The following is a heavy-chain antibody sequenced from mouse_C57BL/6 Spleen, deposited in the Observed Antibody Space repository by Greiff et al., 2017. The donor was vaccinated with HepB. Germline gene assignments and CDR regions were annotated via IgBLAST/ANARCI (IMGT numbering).Heavy chain of an antibody. CDR1: GYSITSGYD. J-gene: IGHJ3*01. Sequence: VQLKESGPGMVKPSQSLSLTCTVTGYSITSGYDWHWIRHFPGNKLEWMGYISYSGSTNYNPSLKSRISITHDTSKNHFFLKLNSVTTEDTASYYCARVAYYSNFACFAYWGQVTLVIVSA. CDR3: ARVAYYSNFACFAY. D-gene: IGHD2-5*01. CDR2: ISYSGST. V-gene: IGHV3-1*01.